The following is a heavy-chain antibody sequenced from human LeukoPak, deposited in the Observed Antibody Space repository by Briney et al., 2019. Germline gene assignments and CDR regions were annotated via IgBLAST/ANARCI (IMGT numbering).Heavy chain of an antibody. D-gene: IGHD6-13*01. CDR2: IYPDDSDT. CDR1: GYSFTNYW. Sequence: GESLKIPCKGSGYSFTNYWIGWVRQMPGKALEWMGIIYPDDSDTRYSPSFQGQITISADKSISTAYLQWSSLKASDTAMYYCARPRGRQQLVPFDYWGQGTLVTVSS. V-gene: IGHV5-51*01. J-gene: IGHJ4*02. CDR3: ARPRGRQQLVPFDY.